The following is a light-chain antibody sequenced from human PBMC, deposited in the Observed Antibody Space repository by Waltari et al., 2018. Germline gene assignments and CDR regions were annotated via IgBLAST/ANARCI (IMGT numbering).Light chain of an antibody. Sequence: GERGTRSCRASQSISKYLAWYQQKPGQPPRLLIYDASSRATGIPDRFSGSGSGTDFSLTISRLEPEDFAVYYCQKYGTLPATFGQGTKVEIK. CDR1: QSISKY. CDR3: QKYGTLPAT. V-gene: IGKV3-20*01. J-gene: IGKJ1*01. CDR2: DAS.